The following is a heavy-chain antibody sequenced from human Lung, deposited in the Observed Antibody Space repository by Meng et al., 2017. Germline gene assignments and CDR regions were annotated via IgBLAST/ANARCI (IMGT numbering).Heavy chain of an antibody. CDR3: ARGPTTMAHDFDY. CDR2: INHSGST. V-gene: IGHV4-34*01. Sequence: QVQLKLEGAGLLTPPETLSLTCVFSGGSFSDYYWRWIRQPPGKGLEWIGGINHSGSTNYNPSLESRATISVDTSQNNLSLKLSSVTAADSAVYYCARGPTTMAHDFDYWGQGTLVTVSS. J-gene: IGHJ4*02. CDR1: GGSFSDYY. D-gene: IGHD4-11*01.